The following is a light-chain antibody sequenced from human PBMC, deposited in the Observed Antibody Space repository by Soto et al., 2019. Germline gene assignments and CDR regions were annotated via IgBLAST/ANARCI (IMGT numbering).Light chain of an antibody. CDR3: QQYGSSPT. CDR2: DAS. Sequence: EIVLTQSPGTLSLSPGERVTLSCRASQSLSSGYLAWYQQKFGQAPRLLIYDASRRATGIPERFSGSGSGTDFTLTINRLEPEDFAVHYCQQYGSSPTFGLGTKVDIK. J-gene: IGKJ1*01. V-gene: IGKV3-20*01. CDR1: QSLSSGY.